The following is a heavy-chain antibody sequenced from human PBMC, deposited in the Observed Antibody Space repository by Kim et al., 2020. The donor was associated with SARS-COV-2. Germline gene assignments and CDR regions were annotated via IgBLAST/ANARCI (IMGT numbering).Heavy chain of an antibody. CDR3: ARVRITIFGVVIFPGDY. CDR1: GYTFTSYG. Sequence: ASVKVSCKASGYTFTSYGISWVRQAPGQGLEWMGWISAYNGNTNYAQKPQGRVTMTTDTSTSTAYMELRSLRSDDTAVYYCARVRITIFGVVIFPGDYWGQGTLVTVSS. D-gene: IGHD3-3*01. CDR2: ISAYNGNT. V-gene: IGHV1-18*01. J-gene: IGHJ4*02.